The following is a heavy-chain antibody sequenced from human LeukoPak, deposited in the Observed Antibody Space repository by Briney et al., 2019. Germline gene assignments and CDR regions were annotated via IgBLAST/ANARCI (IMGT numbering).Heavy chain of an antibody. Sequence: SETLSLTCAVYGGSFSGYYWSWIRQPPGKGLEWIGEINHSGSTNYNPSLKSRVTISVDTSKNQFSLSLTSVTAADTAVYYCVSLLLQAGDAYWGQGTLVTVSS. D-gene: IGHD1-26*01. CDR2: INHSGST. CDR3: VSLLLQAGDAY. J-gene: IGHJ4*02. CDR1: GGSFSGYY. V-gene: IGHV4-34*01.